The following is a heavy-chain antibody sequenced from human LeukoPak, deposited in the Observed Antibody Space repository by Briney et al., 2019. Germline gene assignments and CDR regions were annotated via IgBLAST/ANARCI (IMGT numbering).Heavy chain of an antibody. CDR2: IYYSGST. CDR3: ARLHYGGNYGYYYYYMDV. Sequence: SETLSLTCTVSGGSISSYYWSWIRQPPGKGLEWIGYIYYSGSTNYNPSLKSRVTISVDTSKNQFSLKLSSVTAADSAVHYCARLHYGGNYGYYYYYMDVWGKGTTVTISS. V-gene: IGHV4-59*08. J-gene: IGHJ6*03. CDR1: GGSISSYY. D-gene: IGHD4-23*01.